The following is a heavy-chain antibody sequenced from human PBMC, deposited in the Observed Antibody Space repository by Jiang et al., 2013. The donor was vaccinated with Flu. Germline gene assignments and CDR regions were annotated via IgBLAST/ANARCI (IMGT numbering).Heavy chain of an antibody. CDR1: GYTFTSYY. Sequence: QLVESGAEVKKPGASVKVSCKASGYTFTSYYMHWVRQAPGQGLEWMGIINPSGGSTSYAQKFQGRVTMTRDTSTSTVYMELSSLRSEDTAVYYCAREFGIVVVVAANLNLDYYYYGMDVWGQGTTVTVSS. J-gene: IGHJ6*02. D-gene: IGHD2-15*01. CDR2: INPSGGST. CDR3: AREFGIVVVVAANLNLDYYYYGMDV. V-gene: IGHV1-46*01.